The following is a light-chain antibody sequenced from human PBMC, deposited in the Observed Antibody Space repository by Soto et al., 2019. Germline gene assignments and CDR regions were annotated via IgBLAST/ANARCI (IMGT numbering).Light chain of an antibody. CDR3: SSYAGSNIWV. Sequence: QSALTQPASVSGSPGQSITIYCTGTSGDVGGYKFVSWYQQHPGKAPKLMIYEVSNRPSGVSSRFSGSKSGNTASLTISGLQAEDEADYYCSSYAGSNIWVFGGGTQLTVL. V-gene: IGLV2-14*01. J-gene: IGLJ3*02. CDR1: SGDVGGYKF. CDR2: EVS.